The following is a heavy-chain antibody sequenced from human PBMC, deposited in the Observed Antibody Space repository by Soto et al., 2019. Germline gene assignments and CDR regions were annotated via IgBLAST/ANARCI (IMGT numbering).Heavy chain of an antibody. CDR1: GFTFSTSG. Sequence: GGSLRLSCAASGFTFSTSGMHWARQAPGKGLEWVAVISYDGSNKHYADSVKGRFTISRDNSKNTLYLQMNSLRAEDTAVYCCAKSLRFYYYVPYVCGQGTTVTVSS. J-gene: IGHJ6*02. CDR3: AKSLRFYYYVPYV. V-gene: IGHV3-30*18. CDR2: ISYDGSNK.